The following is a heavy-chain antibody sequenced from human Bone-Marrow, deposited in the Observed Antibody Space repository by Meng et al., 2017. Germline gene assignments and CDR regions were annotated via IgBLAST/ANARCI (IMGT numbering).Heavy chain of an antibody. CDR1: GFSFTDAW. CDR3: ATGAAAADH. J-gene: IGHJ4*02. V-gene: IGHV3-15*01. Sequence: VQLVEVGGGLGKPGGSLSLPWVASGFSFTDAWMSWVRQAPGKGLEWVGRIKSNSDGGTTDYAAPVKGRFTISRDDSKNTLYLQMNSLITEDTAVYFCATGAAAADHWGQGTLVTVSS. D-gene: IGHD6-13*01. CDR2: IKSNSDGGTT.